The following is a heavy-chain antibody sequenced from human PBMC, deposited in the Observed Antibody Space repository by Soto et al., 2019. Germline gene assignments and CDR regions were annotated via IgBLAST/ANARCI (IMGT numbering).Heavy chain of an antibody. J-gene: IGHJ3*02. CDR3: ARVGRSTTRIGAFDI. CDR2: ISYSGTT. D-gene: IGHD2-2*01. CDR1: GNSIATGAYY. V-gene: IGHV4-31*03. Sequence: SETLSLTCTVSGNSIATGAYYWSWIRQHPGKGLEWIGYISYSGTTYYNPSLKSRFTISVDTSKNQFSLILTAVTAADTAVYYCARVGRSTTRIGAFDIWGPGTKVTVSS.